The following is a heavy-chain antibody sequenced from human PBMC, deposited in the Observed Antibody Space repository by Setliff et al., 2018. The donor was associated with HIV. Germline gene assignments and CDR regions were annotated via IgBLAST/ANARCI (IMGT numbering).Heavy chain of an antibody. V-gene: IGHV3-74*03. CDR2: ISPDGSST. D-gene: IGHD3-3*01. CDR3: VRVVTIFSTGPHFDP. J-gene: IGHJ5*02. CDR1: GFTFSNNW. Sequence: GGSLRLSCAASGFTFSNNWIHWVRQTAEKGLVWVSRISPDGSSTMYADSVKGRFTISRDNAKNALYLQMNILRAEDTAVYYCVRVVTIFSTGPHFDPCGQGTLVTVSS.